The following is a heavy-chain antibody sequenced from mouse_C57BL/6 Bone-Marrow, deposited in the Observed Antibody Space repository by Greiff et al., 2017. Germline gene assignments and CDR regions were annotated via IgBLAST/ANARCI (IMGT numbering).Heavy chain of an antibody. Sequence: VQLQQSGAELARPGASVKLSCKASGYTFTSYGISWVQQRTGQGLEWIGEIYPRSGNTYYKEKFKGKATLTADKSSSTAYMELRSLTSEDSAVYFCARIFYYDYGGNFAYWGQGTLVTVSA. J-gene: IGHJ3*01. V-gene: IGHV1-81*01. CDR2: IYPRSGNT. D-gene: IGHD2-4*01. CDR1: GYTFTSYG. CDR3: ARIFYYDYGGNFAY.